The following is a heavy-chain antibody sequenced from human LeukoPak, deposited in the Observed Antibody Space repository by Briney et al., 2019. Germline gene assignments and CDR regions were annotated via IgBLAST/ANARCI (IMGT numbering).Heavy chain of an antibody. D-gene: IGHD1-26*01. Sequence: GGSLRLSCASSGFTFDDYGMTWVRKAPGKELEWVSGINWNGGSTGYADSVKGRFTISRDNAKNSLYLQMNSLRAEDTALYYCASGGIYYGAAFDFWGQGTLVTVSS. CDR3: ASGGIYYGAAFDF. J-gene: IGHJ4*02. CDR1: GFTFDDYG. CDR2: INWNGGST. V-gene: IGHV3-20*04.